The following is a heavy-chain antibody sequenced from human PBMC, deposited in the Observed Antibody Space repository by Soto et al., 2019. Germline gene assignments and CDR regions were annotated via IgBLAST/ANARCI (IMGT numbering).Heavy chain of an antibody. Sequence: GGSLRLSCAASGFTFSSYGMHWVRQAPGKGLEWVAVISYDGSNKYYADSVKGRFTISRDNSKNTLYLQMNSLRAEDTAVYYCAKDEFLENMTFDYWGQGTLVTVSS. CDR2: ISYDGSNK. D-gene: IGHD3-3*01. V-gene: IGHV3-30*18. J-gene: IGHJ4*02. CDR3: AKDEFLENMTFDY. CDR1: GFTFSSYG.